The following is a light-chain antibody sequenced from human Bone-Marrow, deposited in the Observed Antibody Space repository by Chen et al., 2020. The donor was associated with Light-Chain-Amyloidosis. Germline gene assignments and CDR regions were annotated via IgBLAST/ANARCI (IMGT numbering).Light chain of an antibody. J-gene: IGKJ1*01. CDR2: DAS. Sequence: EIVLTQSPASLSLAPGERATFSCRASQSIATYLAWFQQRPGQPPRVLMYDASTRATGIPARFSGSGSGTDFTLTVSSLEPEDFAVYYCQQRSSWPTFGQGTRVE. CDR1: QSIATY. CDR3: QQRSSWPT. V-gene: IGKV3-11*01.